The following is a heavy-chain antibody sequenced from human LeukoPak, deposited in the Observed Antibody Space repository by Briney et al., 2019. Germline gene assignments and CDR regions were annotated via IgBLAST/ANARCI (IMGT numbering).Heavy chain of an antibody. J-gene: IGHJ4*02. CDR1: GYTFTGYY. V-gene: IGHV1-2*02. D-gene: IGHD4-23*01. CDR3: ARVPRILPTVVTPLYFDY. Sequence: GASVKVSCKASGYTFTGYYMHWVRQAPGQGLEWMGWINPNSGGTNYAQKFQGRVTMTRDTSISTAYMELSRLRSDDTAVYYCARVPRILPTVVTPLYFDYWGQGTLVTVSS. CDR2: INPNSGGT.